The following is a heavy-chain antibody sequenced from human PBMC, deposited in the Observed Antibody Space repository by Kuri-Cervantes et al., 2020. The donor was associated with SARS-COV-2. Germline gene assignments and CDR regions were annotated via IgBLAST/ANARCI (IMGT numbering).Heavy chain of an antibody. D-gene: IGHD1-26*01. J-gene: IGHJ4*02. V-gene: IGHV3-30*02. CDR3: ARGWDAPGYFDY. CDR1: GFTFSSYG. Sequence: GGSLRLSCAASGFTFSSYGMHWVRQAPGKGLEWVAFIRYDGSNKYYADSVKGRFTISRDNSKNTLYLQMNSLRAEDTAVYYCARGWDAPGYFDYWGQGTLVTDSS. CDR2: IRYDGSNK.